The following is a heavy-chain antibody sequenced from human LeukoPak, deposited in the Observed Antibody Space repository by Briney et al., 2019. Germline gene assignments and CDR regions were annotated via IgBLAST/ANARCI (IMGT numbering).Heavy chain of an antibody. V-gene: IGHV3-30*02. CDR1: GFNFNNYD. J-gene: IGHJ4*02. D-gene: IGHD4-23*01. CDR3: ARDLTYGGKRGYYFDY. CDR2: IKFHGHET. Sequence: GGSLRLSCVASGFNFNNYDLHWVRQAPGKGLEWVAFIKFHGHETFYADSVEGRFTFSRDNSRNTLYLQMNSLRSEDTAVYYCARDLTYGGKRGYYFDYWGQGTLVTVSS.